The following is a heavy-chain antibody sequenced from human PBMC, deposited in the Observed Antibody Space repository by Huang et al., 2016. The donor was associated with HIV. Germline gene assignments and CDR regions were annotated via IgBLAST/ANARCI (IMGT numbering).Heavy chain of an antibody. CDR1: GGSIRSSDYH. CDR3: ARHREGPVAYYSGWGSHLNYMDV. Sequence: QLLLQESGPGLLKPSEALALTCAVSGGSIRSSDYHWGWIRQPPGKGLEWIGSIYYKGRTRYGPALKSGVTIDVDTSKNLFFLNLTSMTAADTAVYYWARHREGPVAYYSGWGSHLNYMDVWGRGRTVVVSS. D-gene: IGHD3-10*01. CDR2: IYYKGRT. J-gene: IGHJ6*03. V-gene: IGHV4-39*01.